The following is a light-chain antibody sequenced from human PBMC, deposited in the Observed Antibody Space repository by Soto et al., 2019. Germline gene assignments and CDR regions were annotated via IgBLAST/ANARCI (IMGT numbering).Light chain of an antibody. CDR3: QQYQTYST. CDR1: QSISTY. V-gene: IGKV1-5*01. CDR2: DAS. Sequence: DIQMTQSPSTLSASVGDRVTITCRASQSISTYLAWYQQKPGRAPKLLIYDASSLGSGVPSRFSGSGSGTEFTLTISSLQPDDFATYFCQQYQTYSTFGQGTRLEIK. J-gene: IGKJ5*01.